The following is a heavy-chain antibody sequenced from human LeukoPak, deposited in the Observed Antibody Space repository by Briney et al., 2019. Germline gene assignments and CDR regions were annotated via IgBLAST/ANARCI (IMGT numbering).Heavy chain of an antibody. CDR3: ARGGELWFGELLWSTFDY. V-gene: IGHV1-2*02. CDR2: INPNSGGT. J-gene: IGHJ4*01. Sequence: ASVKVSCKASGYTFTGYYMHWVRQAPGQGLEWMGWINPNSGGTNYAQKFRGRVTMTRDTSISTAYMELSRLRSDDTAVYYCARGGELWFGELLWSTFDYWGHGTLVTVSS. CDR1: GYTFTGYY. D-gene: IGHD3-10*01.